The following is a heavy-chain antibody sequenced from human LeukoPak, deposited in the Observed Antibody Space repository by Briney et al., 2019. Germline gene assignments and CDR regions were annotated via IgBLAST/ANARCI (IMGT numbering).Heavy chain of an antibody. D-gene: IGHD5-12*01. Sequence: PGGSLRLSCAASGFTFSSHAMSWVRQAPGKGLEWVSGICSSGGSTYYADSVKGRFTISRDNSKNTLYLQMNSLRGEDTAVYYCAKGAATMGDCWGQGILVTVS. V-gene: IGHV3-23*01. CDR3: AKGAATMGDC. CDR2: ICSSGGST. CDR1: GFTFSSHA. J-gene: IGHJ4*02.